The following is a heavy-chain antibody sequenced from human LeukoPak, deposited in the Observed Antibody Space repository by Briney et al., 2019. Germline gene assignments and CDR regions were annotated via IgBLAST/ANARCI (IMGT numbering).Heavy chain of an antibody. J-gene: IGHJ4*02. CDR1: GGSISSYS. D-gene: IGHD3-22*01. CDR3: ARASSGSYYYFDY. CDR2: IYTSGST. Sequence: PSETLSLTCTVSGGSISSYSWNWIRQPAGKGLDWIGRIYTSGSTNYNPSLKSRVTMSVDTSKNQFSLKLSSVTAADTAIYYCARASSGSYYYFDYWGQGTLVTVSS. V-gene: IGHV4-4*07.